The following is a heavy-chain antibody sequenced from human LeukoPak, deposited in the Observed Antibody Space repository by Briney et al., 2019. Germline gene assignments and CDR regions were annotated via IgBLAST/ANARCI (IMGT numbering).Heavy chain of an antibody. CDR1: GYTLTDYY. CDR3: AGNRKYYYDSSALDV. V-gene: IGHV1-2*02. J-gene: IGHJ6*02. D-gene: IGHD3-22*01. Sequence: ASVKVSCKAAGYTLTDYYMHWVRQAPGQGLEWMGWINPNSGGTNYAHKFQGRGTMTRDTSISTAYMELSRMRYDDTAVYYCAGNRKYYYDSSALDVWGQGTTVTISS. CDR2: INPNSGGT.